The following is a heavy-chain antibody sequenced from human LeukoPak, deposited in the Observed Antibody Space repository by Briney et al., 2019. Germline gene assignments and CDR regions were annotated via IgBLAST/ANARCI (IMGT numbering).Heavy chain of an antibody. CDR1: GDSVSSNSAA. V-gene: IGHV6-1*01. CDR2: TYYRSKWYN. Sequence: SQTLSLTCAISGDSVSSNSAAWNWIRQSPSTGLEWLGRTYYRSKWYNDYAVSVKSRITINPDTSKNQFSLQLNSVTPEDTAVYYCARDRGPAAVYYYYGMDVWGQGTTVTVSS. D-gene: IGHD2-2*01. J-gene: IGHJ6*02. CDR3: ARDRGPAAVYYYYGMDV.